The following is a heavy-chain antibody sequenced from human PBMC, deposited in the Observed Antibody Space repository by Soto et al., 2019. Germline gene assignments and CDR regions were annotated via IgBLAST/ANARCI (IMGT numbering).Heavy chain of an antibody. D-gene: IGHD3-10*01. Sequence: QVQLVQSGAEVKKPGASVKVSCKASGYTFTSYGISWVRQAPGQGLEWMGWISAYNGNTNYAQTLQGRLTMTTATSTSTAYRELRSLRSYETAVYYCARDFGDMATNYEAIGGYFDYWGQGTLVTVSS. J-gene: IGHJ4*02. CDR2: ISAYNGNT. V-gene: IGHV1-18*01. CDR3: ARDFGDMATNYEAIGGYFDY. CDR1: GYTFTSYG.